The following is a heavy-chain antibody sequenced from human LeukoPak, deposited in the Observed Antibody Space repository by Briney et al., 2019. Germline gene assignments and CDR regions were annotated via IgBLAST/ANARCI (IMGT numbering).Heavy chain of an antibody. CDR1: GFTFSSSA. V-gene: IGHV3-23*01. J-gene: IGHJ4*02. CDR2: TSSSGGGT. CDR3: AKDGDIVVVPAAPPLDY. D-gene: IGHD2-2*01. Sequence: GGSLRLSCAASGFTFSSSAMNWVRQAPGKGLEWLSGTSSSGGGTYYADSVKGRFTISRDNSKRTLYLQMNSLRSEDTAVYYCAKDGDIVVVPAAPPLDYWGQGTLVTVSS.